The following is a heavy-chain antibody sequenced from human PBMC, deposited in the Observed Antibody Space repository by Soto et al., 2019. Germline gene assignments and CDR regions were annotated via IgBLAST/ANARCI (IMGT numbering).Heavy chain of an antibody. V-gene: IGHV3-7*01. J-gene: IGHJ4*02. CDR3: SRSLDS. Sequence: GGSLRLSCAASGFTFTNFWMDWVRQAPGKGLEWVANISPDGSEKHYVDSVKGRFTISRDNAKNSLYLQMTSLTAEDSALYYCSRSLDSWGQGARVTVSS. CDR2: ISPDGSEK. CDR1: GFTFTNFW.